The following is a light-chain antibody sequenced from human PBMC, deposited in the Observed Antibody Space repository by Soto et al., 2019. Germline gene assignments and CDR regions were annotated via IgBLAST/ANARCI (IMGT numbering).Light chain of an antibody. CDR1: QSVTTY. CDR2: NSF. CDR3: QQRGDWPPT. Sequence: EIVLTQSPATLSLSPGETVTLSCRASQSVTTYLAWYQQKPGQAPRLLIYNSFNRAAGIPARFSGSGSETDFTLTISNLEPEDFAVYYCQQRGDWPPTFGPGTKVDIK. V-gene: IGKV3-11*01. J-gene: IGKJ3*01.